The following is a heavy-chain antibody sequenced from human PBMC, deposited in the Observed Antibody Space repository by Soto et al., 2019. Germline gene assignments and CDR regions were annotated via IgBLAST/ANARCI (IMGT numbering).Heavy chain of an antibody. CDR1: GYSFTSYW. D-gene: IGHD2-2*01. J-gene: IGHJ5*02. V-gene: IGHV5-51*01. CDR2: IYPGDSDT. CDR3: ARFFGFWDCSSTSCTSDWFDP. Sequence: PGESLKISCKGSGYSFTSYWIGWVRQMPGKGLEWMGIIYPGDSDTRYSPSFQGQVTISADKSISTAYLQWSSLKASDTAMYYCARFFGFWDCSSTSCTSDWFDPGGQGTLVTASS.